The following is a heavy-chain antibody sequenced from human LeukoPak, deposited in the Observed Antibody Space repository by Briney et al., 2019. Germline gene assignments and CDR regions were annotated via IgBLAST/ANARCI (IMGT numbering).Heavy chain of an antibody. D-gene: IGHD1-1*01. J-gene: IGHJ4*02. CDR1: GGSISGYY. CDR2: IYYSGST. CDR3: ARNIKRTHFDY. Sequence: YPSETLSLTCTVSGGSISGYYWSWVRQPPGKGLEWIGSIYYSGSTNYNPSLKSRVTISVDTSKNQFSLKLSSVTAADTAVYYCARNIKRTHFDYWGQGTLVTVSS. V-gene: IGHV4-59*01.